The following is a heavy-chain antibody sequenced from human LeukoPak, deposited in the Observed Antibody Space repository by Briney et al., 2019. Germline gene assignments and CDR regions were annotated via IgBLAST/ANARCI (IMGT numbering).Heavy chain of an antibody. CDR2: ISAYNGNT. D-gene: IGHD5-18*01. V-gene: IGHV1-18*01. J-gene: IGHJ4*02. Sequence: ASVKVSCKASGYTFTSYGISGVRQAPGQGVEWMGWISAYNGNTNYAQKLQGRVTMTTDTSTSTAYMELRSLRSDATAVYYCARDRGTWIQLWFPDYWGQGTLVTVSS. CDR1: GYTFTSYG. CDR3: ARDRGTWIQLWFPDY.